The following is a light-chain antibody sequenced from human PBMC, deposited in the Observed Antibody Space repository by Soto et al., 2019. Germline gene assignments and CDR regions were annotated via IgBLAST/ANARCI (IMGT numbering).Light chain of an antibody. J-gene: IGLJ1*01. CDR1: SGDVGAYNF. CDR3: SSYAGSDIFV. V-gene: IGLV2-14*03. CDR2: HVS. Sequence: QSVLTQPASVSGSPGQSITISCTGTSGDVGAYNFVSWYQQHPGKAPKLIVYHVSDRPSGFSSRFSGSKSGNSASLTISGLHAEDEAVYYCSSYAGSDIFVFGTGTKVTVL.